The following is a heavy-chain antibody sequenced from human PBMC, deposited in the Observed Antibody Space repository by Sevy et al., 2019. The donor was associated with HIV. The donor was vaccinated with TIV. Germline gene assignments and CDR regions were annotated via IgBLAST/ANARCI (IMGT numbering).Heavy chain of an antibody. D-gene: IGHD3-10*01. Sequence: GGSLRLSCAASGFTFSTYSMSWVRQAPGTGLEWVSYISSSSSTIYYGDSVKGRFTISRNNAKNSPYLQMNSLRDEDTAVYYCARDDGGTRFGEFSVFYYGMDVWGQGTTVTVSS. CDR1: GFTFSTYS. CDR3: ARDDGGTRFGEFSVFYYGMDV. J-gene: IGHJ6*02. V-gene: IGHV3-48*02. CDR2: ISSSSSTI.